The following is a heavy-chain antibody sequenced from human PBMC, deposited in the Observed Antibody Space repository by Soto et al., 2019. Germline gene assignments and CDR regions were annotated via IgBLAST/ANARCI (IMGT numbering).Heavy chain of an antibody. D-gene: IGHD3-3*01. CDR1: GFTVSSNY. CDR3: ARGPPRLRFLEWFWFDP. V-gene: IGHV3-53*01. Sequence: EGSLRLSCAASGFTVSSNYMSWVRQAPGKGLEWVSVIYSGGSTYYADSVKGRFTISRDNSKNTLYLQMNSLRAEDTAVYYCARGPPRLRFLEWFWFDPWGQGTLVTVSS. J-gene: IGHJ5*02. CDR2: IYSGGST.